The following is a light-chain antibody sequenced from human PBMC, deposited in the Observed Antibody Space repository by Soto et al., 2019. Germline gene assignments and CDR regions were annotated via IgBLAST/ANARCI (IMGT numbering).Light chain of an antibody. CDR2: GAS. V-gene: IGKV3-15*01. CDR3: QQYNNWPPTWT. CDR1: QSVSSN. J-gene: IGKJ1*01. Sequence: EIVMTQSPATLSVSPGERATLSCRASQSVSSNLAWYQQKPGQAPRLLIYGASTRATGIPARFSGSGSGTECTLTIISLQSEDFAVYYCQQYNNWPPTWTFGQGTKVEIK.